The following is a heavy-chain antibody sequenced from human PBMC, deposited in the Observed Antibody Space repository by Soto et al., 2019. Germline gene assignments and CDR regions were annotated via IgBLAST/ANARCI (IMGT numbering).Heavy chain of an antibody. CDR2: INEDGSMT. Sequence: EVQLVESGGGLVQPGGSLRLSCAASGFRFSNNWMYWVRQAPGKGPEWVARINEDGSMTSHTDTVRGRFTISRDNSKNSLYLEMNILRAEDTVVYYCVTNFRWGQGTLVTVSS. CDR3: VTNFR. V-gene: IGHV3-74*01. CDR1: GFRFSNNW. J-gene: IGHJ4*02.